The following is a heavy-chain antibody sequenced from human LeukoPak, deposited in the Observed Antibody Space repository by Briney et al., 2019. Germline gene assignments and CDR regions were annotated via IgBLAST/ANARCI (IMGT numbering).Heavy chain of an antibody. CDR3: ARERVDYVWGSYRYTESPFDY. CDR2: IIPILGIA. D-gene: IGHD3-16*02. J-gene: IGHJ4*02. Sequence: SVKVSCKASGGTFGSYAISWVRQAPGQGLEWMGRIIPILGIANYAQKFQGRVTITADKSTSTAYMELSSLRSEDTAVYYCARERVDYVWGSYRYTESPFDYWGQGTLVTVSS. V-gene: IGHV1-69*04. CDR1: GGTFGSYA.